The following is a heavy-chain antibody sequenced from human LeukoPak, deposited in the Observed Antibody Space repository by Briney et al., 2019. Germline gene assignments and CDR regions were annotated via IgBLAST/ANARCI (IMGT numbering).Heavy chain of an antibody. CDR3: ARAPRDFASDY. V-gene: IGHV3-48*01. CDR2: ISSSSTI. J-gene: IGHJ4*02. CDR1: GFTFSSYS. Sequence: GGSLRLSCAASGFTFSSYSMNWVRQAPGKGLEWVSYISSSSTIYYADSVKGRFTISRDNAKNSLYLQMNSLRAEDTAVYYCARAPRDFASDYWGQGTPVTVSS. D-gene: IGHD3-3*01.